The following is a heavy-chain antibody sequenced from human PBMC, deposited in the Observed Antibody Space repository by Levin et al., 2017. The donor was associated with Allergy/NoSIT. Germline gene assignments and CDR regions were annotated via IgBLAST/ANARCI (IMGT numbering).Heavy chain of an antibody. V-gene: IGHV3-23*01. Sequence: GESLKISCAASGFTFSSYAMSWVRQAPGKGLEWVSGISGSGGSTYYADSVKGRFTISRDNSKNTLYLQMNSLRAEDTAVYYCAKDRGQWQIDYWGQGTLVTVSS. CDR3: AKDRGQWQIDY. CDR1: GFTFSSYA. J-gene: IGHJ4*02. D-gene: IGHD6-19*01. CDR2: ISGSGGST.